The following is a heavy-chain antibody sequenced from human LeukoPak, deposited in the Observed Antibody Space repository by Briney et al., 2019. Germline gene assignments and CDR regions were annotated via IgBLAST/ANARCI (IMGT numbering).Heavy chain of an antibody. CDR2: ISRSTSYI. CDR1: GFTFSSYG. Sequence: PGGTLRLSCAASGFTFSSYGMSWVRQAPGKGLEWVSSISRSTSYIYYADSVKGRFTISRDNAKNSLYLQMNSLRAEDTAVYYCARSGEEWLVHYYYYYMDVWGKGTTVTISS. D-gene: IGHD6-19*01. V-gene: IGHV3-21*01. CDR3: ARSGEEWLVHYYYYYMDV. J-gene: IGHJ6*03.